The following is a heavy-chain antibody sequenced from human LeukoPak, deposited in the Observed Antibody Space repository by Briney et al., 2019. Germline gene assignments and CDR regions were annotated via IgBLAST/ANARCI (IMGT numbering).Heavy chain of an antibody. CDR2: IYHSGST. CDR3: ARDGGVRGALDY. V-gene: IGHV4-4*02. J-gene: IGHJ4*02. Sequence: SETLSLTCAVSGGSISSSNWWSWVRQPPGKGLEWIGEIYHSGSTNYNPSLKSRVTISVGKSKNQFSLKLSSVTAADTAVYYCARDGGVRGALDYWGQGTLVTVSS. CDR1: GGSISSSNW. D-gene: IGHD3-10*01.